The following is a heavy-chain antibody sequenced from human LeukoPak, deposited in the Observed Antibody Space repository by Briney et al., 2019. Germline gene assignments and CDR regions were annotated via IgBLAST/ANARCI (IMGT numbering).Heavy chain of an antibody. V-gene: IGHV3-48*03. CDR2: ISSSGSTI. Sequence: AGSLRLSCAASGFTFSSYEMNWLRQAPGKGLEWVAYISSSGSTIYYADSVKGRFTFPRDNAKNSLYQQMNSLRAEDTAVYYCARDIKVRGVYFDYWGQGTLVTVSS. J-gene: IGHJ4*02. CDR3: ARDIKVRGVYFDY. D-gene: IGHD3-10*01. CDR1: GFTFSSYE.